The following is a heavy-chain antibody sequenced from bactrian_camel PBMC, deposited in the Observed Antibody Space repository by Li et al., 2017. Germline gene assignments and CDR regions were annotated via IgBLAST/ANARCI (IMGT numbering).Heavy chain of an antibody. CDR3: AALSECPGPFYLVRGHSNF. J-gene: IGHJ4*01. CDR1: GYTSGVC. Sequence: QLVESGGGTVQAGGSLRLSCAYSGYTSGVCMGWYRQAPGNECELVSTISRQGVAFYGDLVKGRFTISQDNAKNTLSLQMRNLKPEDTAMYYCAALSECPGPFYLVRGHSNFWGQGTQVTVS. D-gene: IGHD4*01. CDR2: ISRQGVA. V-gene: IGHV3S55*01.